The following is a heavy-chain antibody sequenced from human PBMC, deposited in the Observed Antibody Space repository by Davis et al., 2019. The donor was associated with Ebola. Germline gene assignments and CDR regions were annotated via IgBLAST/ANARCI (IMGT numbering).Heavy chain of an antibody. CDR3: WREGCSSTSCDLWEDY. V-gene: IGHV7-4-1*02. CDR1: GYNFNKYA. J-gene: IGHJ4*02. D-gene: IGHD2-2*01. Sequence: ASVKVSCKASGYNFNKYAMNWVRQAPGQGLEWMGWIDTNTGNPTYAQGFAGRFVFSLDTSVSTAYLQISRLKAEDTAIYYCWREGCSSTSCDLWEDYWGQGTLVTVSS. CDR2: IDTNTGNP.